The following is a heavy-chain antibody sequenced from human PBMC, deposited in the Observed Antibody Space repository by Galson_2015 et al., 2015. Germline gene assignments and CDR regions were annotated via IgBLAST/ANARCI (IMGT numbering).Heavy chain of an antibody. Sequence: SLRLSCAVSGFTFSNYWMNWVRQVPGKGLVWVSRISPHGTDRAYADPVKGRFTISRDNTKNTVYLQMNNLRVEDTAVYFCARDDGDCYAPLHWGQGTLVAVSS. V-gene: IGHV3-74*01. J-gene: IGHJ4*02. CDR1: GFTFSNYW. CDR3: ARDDGDCYAPLH. D-gene: IGHD2-21*02. CDR2: ISPHGTDR.